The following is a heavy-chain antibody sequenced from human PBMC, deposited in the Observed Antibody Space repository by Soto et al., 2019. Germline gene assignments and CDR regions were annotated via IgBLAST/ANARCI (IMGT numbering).Heavy chain of an antibody. CDR3: ARSKGITIFGVVTLYNRFDL. Sequence: ASVKVSCKASGYTFTSYGISWVRQAPGQGLEWMGWISAYNGNTNYAQKLQGRVTMTTDTSTSTAYMELRSLRSDDTAVYYCARSKGITIFGVVTLYNRFDLWGQGTLVTVSS. CDR1: GYTFTSYG. V-gene: IGHV1-18*04. CDR2: ISAYNGNT. J-gene: IGHJ5*02. D-gene: IGHD3-3*01.